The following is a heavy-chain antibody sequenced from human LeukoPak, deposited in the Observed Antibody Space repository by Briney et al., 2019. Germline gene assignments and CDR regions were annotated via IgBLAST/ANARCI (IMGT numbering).Heavy chain of an antibody. CDR1: GGSISSSSYY. D-gene: IGHD1-26*01. V-gene: IGHV4-39*01. Sequence: PSETLSLTCTVSGGSISSSSYYWGWIRQPPGKGLEWIGSIYYSGSTYYNPSLKSRVTISVDTSKNQFSLKLSSVTAADTAVYYCARWGYSHGYFDYWGQGTQVTVSS. CDR2: IYYSGST. CDR3: ARWGYSHGYFDY. J-gene: IGHJ4*02.